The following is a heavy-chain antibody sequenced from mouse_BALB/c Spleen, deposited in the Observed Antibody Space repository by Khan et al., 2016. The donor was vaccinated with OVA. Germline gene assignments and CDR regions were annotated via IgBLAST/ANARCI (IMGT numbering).Heavy chain of an antibody. V-gene: IGHV5-4*02. CDR2: ISDGDTYT. Sequence: EVELVESGGGLVKPGGSLKLSCAASGFSFSNYYMYWVRQTPEKRLEWVATISDGDTYTYYPDSVKGRFTISRDDAKNNLYLQMSGLKAEDTAIYYWVRGDDGDPFAYWGQGTLVTVSA. J-gene: IGHJ3*01. CDR3: VRGDDGDPFAY. D-gene: IGHD2-13*01. CDR1: GFSFSNYY.